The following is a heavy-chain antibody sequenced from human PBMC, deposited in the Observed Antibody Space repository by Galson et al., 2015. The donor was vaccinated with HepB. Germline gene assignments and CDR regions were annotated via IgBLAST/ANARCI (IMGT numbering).Heavy chain of an antibody. Sequence: SLRLSCAVSGFTFDDYAMHWVRQAPGKGLEWVSGISWNSGKIGYADSVKGRFTISRDSAQNSLYLQMNSLRAEDTAFYYCAKTPYQGYCSGGSCYSGDYFDYWGQGTLVTVSS. D-gene: IGHD2-15*01. V-gene: IGHV3-9*01. CDR2: ISWNSGKI. CDR1: GFTFDDYA. CDR3: AKTPYQGYCSGGSCYSGDYFDY. J-gene: IGHJ4*02.